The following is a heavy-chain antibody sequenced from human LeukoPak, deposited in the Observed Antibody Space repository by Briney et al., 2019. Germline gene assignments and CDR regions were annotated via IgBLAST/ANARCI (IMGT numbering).Heavy chain of an antibody. CDR3: APHSTASGYYFDY. CDR2: ISGSGGST. D-gene: IGHD1-26*01. V-gene: IGHV3-23*01. CDR1: GFTFSSYA. Sequence: GGSLRLSCAASGFTFSSYAMSWVRQAPGKGLEWVSAISGSGGSTYYADSVKGRFTISRDNSKNTLYLQMNSLRAEDTAVYYCAPHSTASGYYFDYWGQGTLVTVSS. J-gene: IGHJ4*02.